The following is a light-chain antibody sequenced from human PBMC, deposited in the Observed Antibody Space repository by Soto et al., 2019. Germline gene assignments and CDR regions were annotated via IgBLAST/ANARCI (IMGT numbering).Light chain of an antibody. CDR3: QQYGSSPWT. J-gene: IGKJ1*01. V-gene: IGKV3-20*01. CDR2: GTS. CDR1: QSVDSSF. Sequence: EIVMTQSPGTLSLSPGERATLSCRASQSVDSSFVAWFQQKPGQAPRLLIYGTSSRATGIPDRFSGSGSGTDFTLTINGLEHEDFAMYFCQQYGSSPWTFGQGTKVDIK.